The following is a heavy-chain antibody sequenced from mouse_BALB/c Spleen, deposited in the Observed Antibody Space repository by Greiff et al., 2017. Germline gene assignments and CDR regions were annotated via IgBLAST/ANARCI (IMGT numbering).Heavy chain of an antibody. CDR2: ISSGGST. Sequence: EVQGVESGGGLVKPGGSLKLSCAASGFTFSSYAMSWVRQTPEKRLEWVASISSGGSTYYPDSVKGRFTISRDNARNILYLQMSSLRSEDTAMYYCAREVITTVVAPFDYWGQGTTRTVSS. V-gene: IGHV5-6-5*01. J-gene: IGHJ2*01. CDR1: GFTFSSYA. CDR3: AREVITTVVAPFDY. D-gene: IGHD1-1*01.